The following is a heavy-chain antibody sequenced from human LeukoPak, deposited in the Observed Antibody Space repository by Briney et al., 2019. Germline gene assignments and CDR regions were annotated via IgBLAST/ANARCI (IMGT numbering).Heavy chain of an antibody. CDR2: ISCGGYST. Sequence: QSGGSLRLSCAASGFTFSDYAMTWVSQTPGKGLEWVSVISCGGYSTDYADSMKGRFTISRDNSKNTLYLQMNSLRAEDTALYYCAKLGCTGTFCYANYWGQGTLVTVSS. J-gene: IGHJ4*02. CDR1: GFTFSDYA. CDR3: AKLGCTGTFCYANY. V-gene: IGHV3-23*01. D-gene: IGHD2-2*01.